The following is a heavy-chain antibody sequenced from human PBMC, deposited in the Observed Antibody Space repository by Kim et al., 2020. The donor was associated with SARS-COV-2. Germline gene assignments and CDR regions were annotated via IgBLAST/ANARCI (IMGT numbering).Heavy chain of an antibody. CDR3: ARREYDFWSGYSNWFDP. V-gene: IGHV4-39*01. Sequence: LKSRVTISVDTSKNQFSLKLSSVTAADTAVYYCARREYDFWSGYSNWFDPWGQGTLVTVSS. D-gene: IGHD3-3*01. J-gene: IGHJ5*02.